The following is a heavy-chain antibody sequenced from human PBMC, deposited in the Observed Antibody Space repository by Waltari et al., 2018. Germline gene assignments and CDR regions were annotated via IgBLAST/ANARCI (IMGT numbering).Heavy chain of an antibody. CDR1: GFTFSSYA. CDR2: ISYDGSNK. V-gene: IGHV3-30-3*01. Sequence: QVQLVESGGGVVQPGRSLRLSCAASGFTFSSYAMHWVRQAPGKGLEWVAVISYDGSNKYYADSVKGRFTISRDNSKNTLYLQMNNLRAEDTAVYYCAACWVEGLGVGSLDYWGQGTLVTVSS. CDR3: AACWVEGLGVGSLDY. J-gene: IGHJ4*02. D-gene: IGHD1-26*01.